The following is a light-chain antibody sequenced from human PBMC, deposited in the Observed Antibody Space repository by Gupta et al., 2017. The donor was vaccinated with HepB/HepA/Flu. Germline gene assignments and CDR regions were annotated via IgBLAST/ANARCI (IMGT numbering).Light chain of an antibody. V-gene: IGKV1-39*01. CDR3: QQSYTAPLT. Sequence: DIQMTKSPSTLSASVGDRVTITCRESQSISSYLNWYQQKPGKAPNPLIYSASSVHSGVPSRFSGSGSRTYFALTISSLQPEDFTTYYFQQSYTAPLTFGEGTKVEIK. J-gene: IGKJ4*01. CDR1: QSISSY. CDR2: SAS.